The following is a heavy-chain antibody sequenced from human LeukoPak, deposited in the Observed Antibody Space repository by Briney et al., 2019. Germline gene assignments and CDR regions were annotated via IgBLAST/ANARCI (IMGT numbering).Heavy chain of an antibody. V-gene: IGHV4-4*09. D-gene: IGHD2-2*01. CDR1: GSISSYY. Sequence: SETLSLTCTVSGSISSYYWSWIRQPPGKGLEWIGYIYTSGSTNYNPSLKSRVTISVDTSKNQFSLDLSSVTAADTAVYYCARQNCTSTSCLTKNAFDIWGQGTMVTVSS. CDR3: ARQNCTSTSCLTKNAFDI. CDR2: IYTSGST. J-gene: IGHJ3*02.